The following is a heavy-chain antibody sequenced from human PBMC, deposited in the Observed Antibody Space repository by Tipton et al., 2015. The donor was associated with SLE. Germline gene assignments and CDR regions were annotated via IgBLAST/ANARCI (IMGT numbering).Heavy chain of an antibody. Sequence: TLSLTCTVSGDSISSRRYYWGWIRQPPGKGLEWIGSFYYGDSPYYNPSPKSRVTISVDTSKNQFSLRLSSVTAADTAVYFCARQSADTSSEYYFDYWGQGTLVTVSS. CDR3: ARQSADTSSEYYFDY. V-gene: IGHV4-39*01. CDR2: FYYGDSP. J-gene: IGHJ4*02. CDR1: GDSISSRRYY. D-gene: IGHD2-2*01.